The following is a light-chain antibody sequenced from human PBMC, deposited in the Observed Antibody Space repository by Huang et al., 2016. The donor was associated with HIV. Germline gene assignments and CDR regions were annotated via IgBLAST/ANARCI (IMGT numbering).Light chain of an antibody. CDR3: QQYDNWPPLT. J-gene: IGKJ4*01. Sequence: EVVLTQSPGTLSVSPGERATLSCRASQSISSNLAWYQCKPGQAPRLLSFSASTRATDIPARFSGSGSGTEFTLTISSLQSEDFAVYYCQQYDNWPPLTFGGGTRVEIK. V-gene: IGKV3-15*01. CDR1: QSISSN. CDR2: SAS.